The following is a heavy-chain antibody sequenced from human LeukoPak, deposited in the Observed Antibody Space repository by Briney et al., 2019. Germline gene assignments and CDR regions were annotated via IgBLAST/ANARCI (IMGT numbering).Heavy chain of an antibody. D-gene: IGHD2-2*01. V-gene: IGHV1-18*01. CDR1: GYTFTSYA. CDR2: ISAYNGNT. CDR3: ARDCSSTSCFYYYYYYYMDV. Sequence: ASVKVSCKASGYTFTSYAMHWVRQAPGQRLEWMGWISAYNGNTNYAQKLQGRVTMTTDTSTSTAYMELRSLRSDDTAVYYCARDCSSTSCFYYYYYYYMDVWGKGTTVTVSS. J-gene: IGHJ6*03.